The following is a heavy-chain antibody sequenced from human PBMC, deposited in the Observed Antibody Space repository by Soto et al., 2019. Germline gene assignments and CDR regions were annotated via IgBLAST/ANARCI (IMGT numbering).Heavy chain of an antibody. CDR1: RFTFSDYY. V-gene: IGHV3-11*01. CDR2: ISSSGNVI. J-gene: IGHJ4*02. D-gene: IGHD5-18*01. CDR3: ARPQTSGYMYGFPY. Sequence: GSLRLSCXAFRFTFSDYYMFWFLKTPGKGLEWVSCISSSGNVIKYADSLKGRFTISRDNANDLVFLQMSSLRAEDTAVYYCARPQTSGYMYGFPYWGQGTLVTVSS.